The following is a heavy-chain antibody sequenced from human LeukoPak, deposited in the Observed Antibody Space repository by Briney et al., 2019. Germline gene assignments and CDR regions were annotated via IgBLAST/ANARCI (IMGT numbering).Heavy chain of an antibody. CDR2: INPNSGGT. J-gene: IGHJ4*02. CDR1: GYTFTGYY. D-gene: IGHD3-10*01. Sequence: ASVKVSCKASGYTFTGYYMHWVRQAPGQGLEWMGWINPNSGGTNYAQKFQGRVTMTRDTSISTAYMELSRLRSDDTAVYYCARGTISRVGELFSPLDYWGQGTLVTVSS. V-gene: IGHV1-2*02. CDR3: ARGTISRVGELFSPLDY.